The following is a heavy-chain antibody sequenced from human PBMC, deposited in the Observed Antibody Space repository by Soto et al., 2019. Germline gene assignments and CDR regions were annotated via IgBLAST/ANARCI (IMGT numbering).Heavy chain of an antibody. CDR2: INPSGGST. D-gene: IGHD6-6*01. CDR3: ARDIRPHADSSSSGGGDY. Sequence: ASVKVSCKASGYTFTSYYMHWVRQAPGQGLEWMGIINPSGGSTSYAQKFQGRVTMTRDTSTSTVYMELSSLRSEDTAVYYCARDIRPHADSSSSGGGDYWGQGTLVTVSS. J-gene: IGHJ4*02. V-gene: IGHV1-46*03. CDR1: GYTFTSYY.